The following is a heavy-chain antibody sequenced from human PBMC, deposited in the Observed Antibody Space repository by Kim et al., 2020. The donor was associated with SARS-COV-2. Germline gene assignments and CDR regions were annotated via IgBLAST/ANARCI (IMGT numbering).Heavy chain of an antibody. CDR1: GSTFSSYA. V-gene: IGHV1-69*13. J-gene: IGHJ4*02. CDR3: ARVPGDDFWSGYYAF. Sequence: SVKVSCKASGSTFSSYAISWVRQAPGQGLEWMGGIIPIFGTANYAQKFQGRVTITADESTSTAYMELSSLRSEDTAVYYCARVPGDDFWSGYYAFWGQGTLVTVSS. CDR2: IIPIFGTA. D-gene: IGHD3-3*01.